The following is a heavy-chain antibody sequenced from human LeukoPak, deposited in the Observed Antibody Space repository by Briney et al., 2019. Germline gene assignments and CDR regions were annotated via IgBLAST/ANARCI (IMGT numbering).Heavy chain of an antibody. CDR3: AKDLGYDYVWGEGNFDF. Sequence: PGGSLRLSCAASGFTFSSYGMSWVRQAPGKGLQWVSAISGDGKGRDYPDSVKGRFTISRDNSKNTLYLQMDSLRAEDTAVYYCAKDLGYDYVWGEGNFDFWGQGTLVTVSS. CDR1: GFTFSSYG. CDR2: ISGDGKGR. J-gene: IGHJ4*02. V-gene: IGHV3-23*01. D-gene: IGHD3-16*01.